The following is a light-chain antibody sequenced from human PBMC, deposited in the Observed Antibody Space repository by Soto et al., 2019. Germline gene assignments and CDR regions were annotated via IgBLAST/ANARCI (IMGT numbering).Light chain of an antibody. Sequence: DIVMTQSPDSLAVSLGERATINCKSSQSILYSPNNKNYLAWYQQKPGQPPKLLIYWASTRESGVPDRFSGSGSGTEFTLTINSLQAEDVAVYYCQQYNSYAPWTFGQGTKVESK. J-gene: IGKJ1*01. CDR3: QQYNSYAPWT. V-gene: IGKV4-1*01. CDR1: QSILYSPNNKNY. CDR2: WAS.